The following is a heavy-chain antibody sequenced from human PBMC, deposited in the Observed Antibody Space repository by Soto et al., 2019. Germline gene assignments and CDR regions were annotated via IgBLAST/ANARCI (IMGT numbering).Heavy chain of an antibody. V-gene: IGHV1-58*01. D-gene: IGHD2-8*01. Sequence: SVKVSCKASGFTFTSSAVQWVRQARGQRLEWIGWIVVGSGNTNYAQKFQERVTITRDMSTSTAYMELSSLRSEDTAVYYCAADCTNGVCYNANHYYYYGMDVWGQGTTVTVSS. CDR3: AADCTNGVCYNANHYYYYGMDV. CDR2: IVVGSGNT. CDR1: GFTFTSSA. J-gene: IGHJ6*02.